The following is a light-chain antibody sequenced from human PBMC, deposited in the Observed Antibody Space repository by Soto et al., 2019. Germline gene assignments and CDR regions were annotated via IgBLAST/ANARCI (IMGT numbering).Light chain of an antibody. J-gene: IGKJ1*01. CDR1: QSVFSS. Sequence: ETVMTQSPATLSVSPGERATLSCRASQSVFSSLAWYQHKPGQAPRLLIYGAATRATGIPARFSGSGSGTEFILTISSLQSDDIAVYYCQQYYNWPAFGQGTKVEIK. CDR2: GAA. V-gene: IGKV3-15*01. CDR3: QQYYNWPA.